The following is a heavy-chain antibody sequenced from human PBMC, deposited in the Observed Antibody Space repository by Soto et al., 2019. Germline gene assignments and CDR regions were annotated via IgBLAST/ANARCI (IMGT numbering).Heavy chain of an antibody. CDR1: GGSISSYY. CDR2: IYYSGST. CDR3: AIGRLRYFDWLSEHRKGYYYYGMDV. D-gene: IGHD3-9*01. V-gene: IGHV4-59*12. Sequence: SEALSLTCTVSGGSISSYYWSLIRQPPGKGLEWIGYIYYSGSTNYNPSLKSRVTISVDTSKNQFSLKLSSVTAADTAVYYCAIGRLRYFDWLSEHRKGYYYYGMDVWGQGTKVTVYS. J-gene: IGHJ6*02.